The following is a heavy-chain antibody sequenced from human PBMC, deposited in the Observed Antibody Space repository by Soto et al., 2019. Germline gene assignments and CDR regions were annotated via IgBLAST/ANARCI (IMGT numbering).Heavy chain of an antibody. V-gene: IGHV3-21*01. CDR2: ISSSSSYI. D-gene: IGHD5-18*01. J-gene: IGHJ4*02. Sequence: PGGSLRLSCAASGFTFSSYSMNWVRQAPGKGLEWVSSISSSSSYIYYADSVKGRFTISRDNAKNSLYLQMNSLRAEDTAVYYCASDLLNVDTAMVTHWGQGTLVTVSS. CDR1: GFTFSSYS. CDR3: ASDLLNVDTAMVTH.